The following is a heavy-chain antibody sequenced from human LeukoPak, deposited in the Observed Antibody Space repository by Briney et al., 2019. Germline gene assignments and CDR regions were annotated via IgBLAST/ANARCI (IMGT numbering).Heavy chain of an antibody. CDR3: AKDRFTYCGGDCYFDY. CDR2: ISYDGSNK. D-gene: IGHD2-21*02. CDR1: GFTFSSYG. Sequence: PGGSLRLSCAASGFTFSSYGMHWVRQAPGKGLEWVAVISYDGSNKYYADSVKGRFTISRDNSKNTLCLQMNSLRAEDTAVYYCAKDRFTYCGGDCYFDYWGQGTLVTVSS. V-gene: IGHV3-30*18. J-gene: IGHJ4*02.